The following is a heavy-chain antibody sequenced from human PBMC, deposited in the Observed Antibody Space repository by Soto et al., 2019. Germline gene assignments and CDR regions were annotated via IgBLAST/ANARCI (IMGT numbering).Heavy chain of an antibody. CDR3: ARVGSESYSSSSDDKGDYYGMDV. CDR2: INPNSGGT. D-gene: IGHD6-6*01. J-gene: IGHJ6*02. Sequence: ASVKVSCKASGYTFTGYYMHWVRQAPGQGLEWMGWINPNSGGTNYAQKFQGWVTMTRDTSISTAYMELSRLRSDDTAVYYCARVGSESYSSSSDDKGDYYGMDVWGQGTTVTSP. V-gene: IGHV1-2*04. CDR1: GYTFTGYY.